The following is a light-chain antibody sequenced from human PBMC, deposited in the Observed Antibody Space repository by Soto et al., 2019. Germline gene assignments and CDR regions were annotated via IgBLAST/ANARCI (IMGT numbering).Light chain of an antibody. CDR2: DAS. CDR1: QDISNY. J-gene: IGKJ4*01. CDR3: QQYDNLAT. V-gene: IGKV1-33*01. Sequence: DIQMTQSPSSMSASVGDRVTITCQASQDISNYLNWYQQKPGKAPKLLIYDASNLETGVPSRFSGSGSGTEFTFTISSLQPEDMATYYCQQYDNLATFGGGTKVEIK.